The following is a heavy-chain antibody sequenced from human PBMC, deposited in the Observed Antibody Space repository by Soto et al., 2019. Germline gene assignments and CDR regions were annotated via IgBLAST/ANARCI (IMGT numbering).Heavy chain of an antibody. Sequence: PSETLSLTCAVSGYSISSGYYWGWIRQPPGKGLEWIGSIYHSGSTYYNPSLKSRVTISVDTSKNQFSLKLSSVTAADTAVYYCARVGALYDFWSGYYGMDVWGRGTTVTVYS. CDR1: GYSISSGYY. J-gene: IGHJ6*02. D-gene: IGHD3-3*01. CDR3: ARVGALYDFWSGYYGMDV. V-gene: IGHV4-38-2*01. CDR2: IYHSGST.